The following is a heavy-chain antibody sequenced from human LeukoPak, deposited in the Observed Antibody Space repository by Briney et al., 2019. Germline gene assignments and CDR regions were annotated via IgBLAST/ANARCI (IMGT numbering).Heavy chain of an antibody. CDR3: ARGADYDSSDLDLDY. CDR1: GFTFSSYG. J-gene: IGHJ4*02. D-gene: IGHD3-22*01. Sequence: GGSLRLSCAASGFTFSSYGMHWVRQAPGKGLEWVAVIWYDGSNKYYGDSVKGRFTISRDNSKNTLYLQMNSLRAEDTAVYYCARGADYDSSDLDLDYCGQGTLVTVSS. V-gene: IGHV3-33*01. CDR2: IWYDGSNK.